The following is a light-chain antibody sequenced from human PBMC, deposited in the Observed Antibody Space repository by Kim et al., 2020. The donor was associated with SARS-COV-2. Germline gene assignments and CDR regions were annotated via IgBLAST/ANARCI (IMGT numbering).Light chain of an antibody. CDR3: QQYGSLPYT. J-gene: IGKJ2*01. Sequence: LSPGERATLSCRASHTVASNYLAWFQRKPGQAPRLVIYDTSSRAADIPDRFSGSGSGTDFTLTISRLEPEDFAVYYCQQYGSLPYTFGQGTKLEI. CDR1: HTVASNY. V-gene: IGKV3-20*01. CDR2: DTS.